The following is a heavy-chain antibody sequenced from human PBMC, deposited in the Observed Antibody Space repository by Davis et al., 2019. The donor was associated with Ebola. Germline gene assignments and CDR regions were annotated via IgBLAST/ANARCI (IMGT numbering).Heavy chain of an antibody. D-gene: IGHD6-19*01. CDR1: GYSLTGHY. Sequence: ASVQVTCKASGYSLTGHYMHCVRQAPPEGLQWMGRINHNSGGTNYAQKFQARVTMTRDTSISIAYMELGRLKSDDTAVYYCARAYSSGWYYWGQGTLVTVSS. CDR3: ARAYSSGWYY. CDR2: INHNSGGT. V-gene: IGHV1-2*06. J-gene: IGHJ4*02.